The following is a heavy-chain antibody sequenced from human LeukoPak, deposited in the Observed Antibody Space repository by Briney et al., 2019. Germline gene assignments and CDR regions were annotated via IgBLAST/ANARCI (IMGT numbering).Heavy chain of an antibody. J-gene: IGHJ4*02. V-gene: IGHV1-2*06. CDR2: ISPNSGGT. CDR1: GYTFTDYY. Sequence: ASVKVPCKASGYTFTDYYMHWVRQAPGQGLEWMGRISPNSGGTNYAQKFQGRVTLTRDTSINTVYMELSSLRSDDTAVYYCARGELLFHYWGQGTLVTVSS. CDR3: ARGELLFHY. D-gene: IGHD1-26*01.